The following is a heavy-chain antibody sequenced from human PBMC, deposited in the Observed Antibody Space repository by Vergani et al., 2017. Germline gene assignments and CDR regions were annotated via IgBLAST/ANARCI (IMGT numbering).Heavy chain of an antibody. CDR3: ASAGNRRYSYGWDY. V-gene: IGHV3-30*03. Sequence: QVQLVESGGGVVQPGRSLRLSCAASGFTFSSYGMHWVRQAPGKGLEWVAVISYDGSNKYYADSVKGRFTISRDNSKNTLYLQMNSLRAEDTAVYYCASAGNRRYSYGWDYWGQGTLVTVSS. CDR1: GFTFSSYG. J-gene: IGHJ4*02. CDR2: ISYDGSNK. D-gene: IGHD5-18*01.